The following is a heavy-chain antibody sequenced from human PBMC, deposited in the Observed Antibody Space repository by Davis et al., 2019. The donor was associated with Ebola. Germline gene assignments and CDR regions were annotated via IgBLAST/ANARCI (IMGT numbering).Heavy chain of an antibody. CDR2: ISYDGSNK. D-gene: IGHD6-13*01. CDR1: GFTFSSYA. CDR3: ARERYSSSWYGGADYYGMDV. J-gene: IGHJ6*02. V-gene: IGHV3-30*04. Sequence: PGGSLRLSCAASGFTFSSYAMHWVRQAPGKGLEWVAVISYDGSNKYYADSVKGRFTISRDKSKNTLYLQMNSLRAEDTAVYYCARERYSSSWYGGADYYGMDVWGQGTTVTVSS.